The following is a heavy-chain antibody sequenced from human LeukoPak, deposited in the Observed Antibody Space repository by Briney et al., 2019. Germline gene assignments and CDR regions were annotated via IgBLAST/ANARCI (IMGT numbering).Heavy chain of an antibody. CDR2: ISSSSSYI. Sequence: PGGSLRLSCAASGFTFSSYSMNWVRQAPGKGLEWVSSISSSSSYIYYADSVKGRFTISRDNAKNSLCLQMNSLRAEDTAVYYCARDGDVGGYDYWGQGTLVTVSS. J-gene: IGHJ4*02. D-gene: IGHD1-26*01. CDR1: GFTFSSYS. V-gene: IGHV3-21*01. CDR3: ARDGDVGGYDY.